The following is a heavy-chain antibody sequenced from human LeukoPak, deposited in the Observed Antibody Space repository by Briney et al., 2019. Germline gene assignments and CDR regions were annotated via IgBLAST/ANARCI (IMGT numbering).Heavy chain of an antibody. D-gene: IGHD6-13*01. Sequence: GESLKISCKGSGYSFTSYWISWVRQMPGKGLGWMGRIDPSDSYTNYSPSFQGHVTISADKSISTAYLQWSSLKASDTAMYYCARHRYSSSQDAFDIWGQGTMVTVSS. J-gene: IGHJ3*02. CDR1: GYSFTSYW. CDR3: ARHRYSSSQDAFDI. CDR2: IDPSDSYT. V-gene: IGHV5-10-1*01.